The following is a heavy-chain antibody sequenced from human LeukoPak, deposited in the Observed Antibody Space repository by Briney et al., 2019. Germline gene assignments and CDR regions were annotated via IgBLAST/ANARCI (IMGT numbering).Heavy chain of an antibody. Sequence: GGSLRLSCAASGFTFSSYAMHWVRQAPGKGLEWVSGFSWNGAGIGYADSVKGRFTISRDNAKNSLYLHMNSLRAEDTALYYCAKGWNNSSWYAGYYDFWGQGTLVTVSS. CDR2: FSWNGAGI. D-gene: IGHD6-13*01. V-gene: IGHV3-9*01. CDR3: AKGWNNSSWYAGYYDF. J-gene: IGHJ4*02. CDR1: GFTFSSYA.